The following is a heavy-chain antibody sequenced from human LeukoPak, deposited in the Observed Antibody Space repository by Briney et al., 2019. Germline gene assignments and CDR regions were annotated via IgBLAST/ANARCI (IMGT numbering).Heavy chain of an antibody. CDR1: GFTFSSHG. CDR3: ARDHYYDSSGYEGLFDY. J-gene: IGHJ4*02. D-gene: IGHD3-22*01. V-gene: IGHV3-33*01. CDR2: IWYDGSNK. Sequence: GGSLRLSCAASGFTFSSHGMHWVRQAPGKGLEWVAVIWYDGSNKYYADSVKGRFTISRDNSKNTLYLQMNSLKAEDTAVYYCARDHYYDSSGYEGLFDYWGQGTLVTVSS.